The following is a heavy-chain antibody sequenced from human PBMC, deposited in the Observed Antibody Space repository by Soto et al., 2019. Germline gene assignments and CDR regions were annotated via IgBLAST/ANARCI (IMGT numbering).Heavy chain of an antibody. J-gene: IGHJ4*02. V-gene: IGHV4-39*01. CDR2: IYYSGRS. CDR3: ARQRTTVVTQAYFDH. Sequence: SETLSLTCTVSGGSITSSSYYWGWIRQPPGKGLEWIGGIYYSGRSYYNPSLKSRVTMSVDTSKNQFSLTLNSVTAADAAVYYCARQRTTVVTQAYFDHWGQGTLVTAPQ. CDR1: GGSITSSSYY. D-gene: IGHD4-17*01.